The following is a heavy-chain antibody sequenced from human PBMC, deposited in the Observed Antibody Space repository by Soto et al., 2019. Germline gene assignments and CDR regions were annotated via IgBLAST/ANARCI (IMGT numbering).Heavy chain of an antibody. J-gene: IGHJ4*02. V-gene: IGHV4-39*01. CDR2: IYYSGRS. CDR3: ARQRTTVVTQAYFDH. Sequence: SETLSLTCTVSGGSITSSSYYWGWIRQPPGKGLEWIGGIYYSGRSYYNPSLKSRVTMSVDTSKNQFSLTLNSVTAADAAVYYCARQRTTVVTQAYFDHWGQGTLVTAPQ. CDR1: GGSITSSSYY. D-gene: IGHD4-17*01.